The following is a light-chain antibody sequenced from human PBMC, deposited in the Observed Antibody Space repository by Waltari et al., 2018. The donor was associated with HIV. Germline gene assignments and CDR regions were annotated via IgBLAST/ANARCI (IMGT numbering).Light chain of an antibody. CDR1: ALPKRY. CDR2: DDR. Sequence: SYELTQPPSVSVSPGQRATITCSGDALPKRYAYWYQQKPGRAPVVVIHDDRRRPSGVPGRFSGSSAGTGATLTITGAQVDDEAVYYCYSEDMSKTQRVFGRGTKLTV. J-gene: IGLJ2*01. CDR3: YSEDMSKTQRV. V-gene: IGLV3-10*01.